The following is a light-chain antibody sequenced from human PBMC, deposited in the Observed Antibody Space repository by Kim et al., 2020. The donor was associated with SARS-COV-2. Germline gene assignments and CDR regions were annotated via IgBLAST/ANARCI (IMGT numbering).Light chain of an antibody. Sequence: PGERATLSRRASPSISSSSLAWYQQKPGQAPRLLIYGASSRATGTPDRFSGSGSGTDFTLTISRLEPEDFAVYYCQQYGSSPLTFGGGTKLEI. J-gene: IGKJ4*01. CDR1: PSISSSS. CDR3: QQYGSSPLT. CDR2: GAS. V-gene: IGKV3-20*01.